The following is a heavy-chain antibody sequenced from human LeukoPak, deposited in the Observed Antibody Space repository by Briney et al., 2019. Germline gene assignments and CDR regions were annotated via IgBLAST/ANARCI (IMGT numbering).Heavy chain of an antibody. Sequence: PSETLSLXCTVSGGSISSSNYYWGWIRQPPGKGLEWIGSIHYSGNTYYSPSLKSRVTVSVDTSKNQFSLKLSSVTAADTAVYYCARLNDYYYYYMDVWGKGTTVTVSS. CDR1: GGSISSSNYY. CDR2: IHYSGNT. CDR3: ARLNDYYYYYMDV. V-gene: IGHV4-39*01. J-gene: IGHJ6*03.